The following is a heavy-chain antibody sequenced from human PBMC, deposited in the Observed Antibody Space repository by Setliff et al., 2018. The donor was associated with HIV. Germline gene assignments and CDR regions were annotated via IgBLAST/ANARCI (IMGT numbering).Heavy chain of an antibody. CDR1: GFTFSSAW. CDR2: ISPDGSAT. Sequence: GGSLRPSCAASGFTFSSAWMGWVRQAPAKGLEWVANISPDGSATYYVDSVKGRFTISRDNAKNSLYLQLNSLRAEDTAVYYCARFRLYHYSNKVDYWGQGTLVTVSS. CDR3: ARFRLYHYSNKVDY. V-gene: IGHV3-7*01. D-gene: IGHD4-4*01. J-gene: IGHJ4*02.